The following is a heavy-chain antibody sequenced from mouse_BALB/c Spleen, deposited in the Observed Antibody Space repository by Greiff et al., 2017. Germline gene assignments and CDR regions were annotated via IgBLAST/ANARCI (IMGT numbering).Heavy chain of an antibody. CDR3: TRGDYGSSPWFAY. Sequence: VQLQQPGAELVKPGASVKMSCKASGYTFTSYWMHWVKQRPGQGLEWIGVIDPSDSYTSYNQKFKGKATLTVDTSSSTAYMQLSSLTSEDSAVYYCTRGDYGSSPWFAYWGQGTLVTVSA. D-gene: IGHD1-1*01. J-gene: IGHJ3*01. V-gene: IGHV1S127*01. CDR2: IDPSDSYT. CDR1: GYTFTSYW.